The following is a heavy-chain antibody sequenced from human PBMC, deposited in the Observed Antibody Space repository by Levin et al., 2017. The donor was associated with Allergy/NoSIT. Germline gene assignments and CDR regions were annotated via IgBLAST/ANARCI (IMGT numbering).Heavy chain of an antibody. CDR1: GFTFSSYG. CDR3: AKEVGATIFGVVIAYGMDV. Sequence: PGGSLRLSCAASGFTFSSYGMHWVRQAPGKGLEWVAVISYDGSNKYYADSVKGRFTISRDNSKNTLYLQMNSLRAEDTAVYYCAKEVGATIFGVVIAYGMDVWGQGTTVTVSS. CDR2: ISYDGSNK. V-gene: IGHV3-30*18. D-gene: IGHD3-3*01. J-gene: IGHJ6*02.